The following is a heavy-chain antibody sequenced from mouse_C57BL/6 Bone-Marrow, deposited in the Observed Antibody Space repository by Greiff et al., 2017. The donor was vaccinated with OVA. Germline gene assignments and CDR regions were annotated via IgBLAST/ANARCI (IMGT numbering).Heavy chain of an antibody. CDR1: GYTFTDYE. Sequence: VQLQESGAELVRPGASVTLSCKASGYTFTDYEMHWVKQTPVHGLEWIGAIDPETGGTAYNQKFKGKAILTADKSSSTAYMELRSLTSEDSAVYYCKRSYYAMDYWGQGTSVTVSS. J-gene: IGHJ4*01. CDR2: IDPETGGT. CDR3: KRSYYAMDY. D-gene: IGHD1-1*01. V-gene: IGHV1-15*01.